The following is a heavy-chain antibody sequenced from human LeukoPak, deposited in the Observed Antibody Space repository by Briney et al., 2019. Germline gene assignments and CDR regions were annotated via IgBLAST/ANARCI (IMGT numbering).Heavy chain of an antibody. D-gene: IGHD3-16*01. Sequence: GGSLRLSCAATRFTLRSYSMTWVRQAPGKGLEWVANIKQDGSETYYADSVKGRLTISRDNAKNSLYLQMNSLRPEDTALYYCGREIPGGEVHLDYWGQGTLVTVSS. J-gene: IGHJ4*02. CDR2: IKQDGSET. CDR1: RFTLRSYS. V-gene: IGHV3-7*01. CDR3: GREIPGGEVHLDY.